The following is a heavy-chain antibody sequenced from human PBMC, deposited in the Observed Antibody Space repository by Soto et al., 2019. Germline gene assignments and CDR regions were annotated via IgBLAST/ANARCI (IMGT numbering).Heavy chain of an antibody. CDR1: GDSVSSNSAA. CDR3: ARGIAAADYYYYYMDV. CDR2: TYYRSKWYN. Sequence: SQTLSLTCVISGDSVSSNSAAWNWIRQSPSRGLEWLGRTYYRSKWYNDYAVSVKSRITINPDTSKNQFSLQLNSVTPEDTAVYYCARGIAAADYYYYYMDVWGKGTTVTAP. D-gene: IGHD6-13*01. V-gene: IGHV6-1*01. J-gene: IGHJ6*03.